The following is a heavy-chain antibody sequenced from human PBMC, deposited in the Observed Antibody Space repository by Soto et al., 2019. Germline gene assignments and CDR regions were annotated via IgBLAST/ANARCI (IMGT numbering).Heavy chain of an antibody. Sequence: EVQLVESGGGLVQPGGSLRLSCAASGFSFSTYWMYWVRQAPGKGLVWVSRINVDGSTINYADSVKGRFTFSRNNAKNTLYLQMNSLRAEYTAVYYCARDEGRQGPEYFHHWGHGTLVTVSS. V-gene: IGHV3-74*01. CDR3: ARDEGRQGPEYFHH. CDR1: GFSFSTYW. J-gene: IGHJ1*01. CDR2: INVDGSTI.